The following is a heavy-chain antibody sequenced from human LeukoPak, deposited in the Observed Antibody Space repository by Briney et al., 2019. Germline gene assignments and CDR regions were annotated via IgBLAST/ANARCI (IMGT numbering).Heavy chain of an antibody. Sequence: GGSLRLSCAASGFTFYNYAMSWVRQAPGRGPEWVSSISSSGGSTYYADSVKGRFTISRDNSKNTLYLQMSSLRAEDTAVFYCAKSSLLEWLSRQSWFDPWGQGTLVTVSS. D-gene: IGHD3-3*01. V-gene: IGHV3-23*01. J-gene: IGHJ5*02. CDR3: AKSSLLEWLSRQSWFDP. CDR1: GFTFYNYA. CDR2: ISSSGGST.